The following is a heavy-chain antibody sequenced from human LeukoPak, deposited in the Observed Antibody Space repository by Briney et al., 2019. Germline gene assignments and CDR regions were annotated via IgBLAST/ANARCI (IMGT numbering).Heavy chain of an antibody. Sequence: PGGSLRLSCAASEFTFSSYGMHWVRQAPGKGLEWLAFIRYDGTTKYYTNSVKGRFTISRGNSKSTMYLQMNSLRAEDTAVYYCAKDLEYSGSGTPGVFDYWGQGSLVTVSS. V-gene: IGHV3-30*02. CDR2: IRYDGTTK. J-gene: IGHJ4*02. CDR3: AKDLEYSGSGTPGVFDY. D-gene: IGHD3-10*01. CDR1: EFTFSSYG.